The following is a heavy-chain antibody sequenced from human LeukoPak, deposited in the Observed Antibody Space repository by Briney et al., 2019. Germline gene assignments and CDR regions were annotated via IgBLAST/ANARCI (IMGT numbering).Heavy chain of an antibody. D-gene: IGHD6-19*01. CDR2: INHSGST. J-gene: IGHJ4*02. CDR1: GGSFSGYY. Sequence: SETLSLTCAVYGGSFSGYYWSWIRQPPGKGLEWIGEINHSGSTNYNPSLKSRVTISVGTSKNQFSLKLSSVTAADTAVYYCARDLSVAVADNDYWGQGTLVTVSS. CDR3: ARDLSVAVADNDY. V-gene: IGHV4-34*01.